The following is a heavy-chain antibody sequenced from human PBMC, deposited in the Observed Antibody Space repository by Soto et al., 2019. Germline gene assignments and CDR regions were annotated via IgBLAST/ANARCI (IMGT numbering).Heavy chain of an antibody. V-gene: IGHV3-74*01. J-gene: IGHJ6*02. CDR2: INGDGSNT. CDR3: ARGLRNYYAMDV. Sequence: PGGSLRLSCAASGFTFSSYWMHWVRQAPGKGLVWVSRINGDGSNTFYADSVRGRSTVSRDNARDTLFLQINSLRAEDTAVYFCARGLRNYYAMDVWGQGTTVTVSS. CDR1: GFTFSSYW.